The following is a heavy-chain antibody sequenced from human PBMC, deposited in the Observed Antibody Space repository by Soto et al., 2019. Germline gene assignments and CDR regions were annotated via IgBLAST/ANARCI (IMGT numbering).Heavy chain of an antibody. CDR3: ARSMPFDS. V-gene: IGHV3-66*01. CDR1: GFTVSSNY. CDR2: LYSGGST. J-gene: IGHJ4*02. D-gene: IGHD2-2*01. Sequence: DVQLVESGGGLVQPGGSLRLSCAASGFTVSSNYMRWVRQAPGKGLEWVSVLYSGGSTYYADSVKGRFSISRDSSKNTVYLQMNSLRAEDTAVYYCARSMPFDSWGQGALVTVSS.